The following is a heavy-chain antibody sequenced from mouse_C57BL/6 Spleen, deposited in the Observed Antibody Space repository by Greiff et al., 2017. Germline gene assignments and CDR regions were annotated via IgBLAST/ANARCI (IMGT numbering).Heavy chain of an antibody. CDR2: IDPSDSYT. Sequence: QVQLQQPGAELVMPGASVKLSCKASGYTFTSYWMHWVKQRPGQGLEWIGEIDPSDSYTNYNQKFKGKSTLTVDKSSSTAYMQLSSLTSEDSAVYYCARREGYGSSPYWGQGTTLTVSS. CDR1: GYTFTSYW. J-gene: IGHJ2*01. V-gene: IGHV1-69*01. D-gene: IGHD1-1*01. CDR3: ARREGYGSSPY.